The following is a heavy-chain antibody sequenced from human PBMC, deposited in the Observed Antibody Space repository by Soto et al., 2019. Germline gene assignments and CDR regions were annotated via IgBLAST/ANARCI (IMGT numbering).Heavy chain of an antibody. CDR3: TRVVVASEGFDP. CDR2: INAGNGNT. CDR1: GYTSTNYA. D-gene: IGHD2-2*01. J-gene: IGHJ5*02. Sequence: ASVKVSCKASGYTSTNYAMHWVRQAPGQRLEWMGWINAGNGNTKYSQKFQGRVTITRDTSASTAYMELSSLRSEDTAVYYCTRVVVASEGFDPWGQGTLVTVPQ. V-gene: IGHV1-3*01.